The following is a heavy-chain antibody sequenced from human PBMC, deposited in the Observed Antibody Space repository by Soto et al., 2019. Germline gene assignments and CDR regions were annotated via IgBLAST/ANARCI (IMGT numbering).Heavy chain of an antibody. V-gene: IGHV4-31*03. CDR3: ARSVFP. J-gene: IGHJ5*02. Sequence: QVQLQESGPGLVKPSQTLSLTCTVSGGSISSGGSYWNWIRQHPGQGLEWIGYIYYSGSTYYTPSLKSRVTISVYTSKTRFLLKLSSVTAADTAVYYCARSVFPWGQGTLVTVSS. CDR1: GGSISSGGSY. CDR2: IYYSGST.